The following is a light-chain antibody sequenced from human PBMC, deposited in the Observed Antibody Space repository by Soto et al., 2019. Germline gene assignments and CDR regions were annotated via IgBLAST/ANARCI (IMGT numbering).Light chain of an antibody. V-gene: IGKV3-20*01. Sequence: EIVLTQSPATLSLSPGERATLSCRASQSVSSNYLAWYQQRPGQAPRLLIFGASYRATGIPDMFSGSGSGTDFTLTISRLEPEDFAVYYCQHYSSSPPEFTFGPGTKVDSK. J-gene: IGKJ3*01. CDR3: QHYSSSPPEFT. CDR1: QSVSSNY. CDR2: GAS.